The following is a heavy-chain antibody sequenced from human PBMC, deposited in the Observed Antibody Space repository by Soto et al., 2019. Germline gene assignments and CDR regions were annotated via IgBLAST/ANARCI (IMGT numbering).Heavy chain of an antibody. Sequence: GGSLRLSCAASGFTFSSYAMSWVRQAPGKGLEWVSAISGSGGSTYYADSVKGRFTISRDNSKNTLYLQMNSLRAEDTAVYYCAKLVLWFGELPYFDYWGQGTLVTVSS. J-gene: IGHJ4*02. CDR1: GFTFSSYA. CDR2: ISGSGGST. V-gene: IGHV3-23*01. CDR3: AKLVLWFGELPYFDY. D-gene: IGHD3-10*01.